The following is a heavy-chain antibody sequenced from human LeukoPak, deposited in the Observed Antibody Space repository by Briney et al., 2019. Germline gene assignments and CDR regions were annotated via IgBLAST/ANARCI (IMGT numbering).Heavy chain of an antibody. CDR1: GFMFSTSS. Sequence: PGGSLRLSCAASGFMFSTSSMTWVRQAPGKGLEWVSSVSSSSSYIYYADPVKGRFTISRDNAKNSLYLHMNSLRAEDTAVYYCARDVAAGTGAFDIWGQGTMVTVSS. V-gene: IGHV3-21*01. J-gene: IGHJ3*02. CDR3: ARDVAAGTGAFDI. D-gene: IGHD6-13*01. CDR2: VSSSSSYI.